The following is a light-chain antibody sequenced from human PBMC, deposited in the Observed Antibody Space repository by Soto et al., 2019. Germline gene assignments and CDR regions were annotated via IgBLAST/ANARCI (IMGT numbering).Light chain of an antibody. V-gene: IGLV2-8*01. J-gene: IGLJ1*01. CDR3: SSYAGDYNLYV. CDR2: EVS. Sequence: QSALTQPPSASGSPGQSVTISCTGTSSDVGGYNYVSWYQHHPGKAPKLLIYEVSKRPSGVPDRFSGSKSANTASLTVSGLQAVDEADYFCSSYAGDYNLYVFGTGTKLTV. CDR1: SSDVGGYNY.